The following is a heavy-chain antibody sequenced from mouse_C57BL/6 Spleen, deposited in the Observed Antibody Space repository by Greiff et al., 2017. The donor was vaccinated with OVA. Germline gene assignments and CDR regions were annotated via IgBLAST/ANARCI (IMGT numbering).Heavy chain of an antibody. J-gene: IGHJ3*01. V-gene: IGHV1-81*01. CDR2: IYPRSGNT. Sequence: VKLQESGAELARPGASVKLSCKASGYTFTSYGISWVKQRTGQGLEWIGEIYPRSGNTYYNEKFKGKATLTADKSSSTAYMELRSLTSEDSAVYFCARGGSSPFAYWGQGTLVTVSA. CDR1: GYTFTSYG. CDR3: ARGGSSPFAY. D-gene: IGHD1-1*01.